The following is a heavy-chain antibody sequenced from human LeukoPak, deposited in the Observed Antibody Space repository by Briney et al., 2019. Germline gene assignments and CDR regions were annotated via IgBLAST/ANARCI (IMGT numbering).Heavy chain of an antibody. V-gene: IGHV4-4*07. J-gene: IGHJ4*02. Sequence: SETLSLTCTVSGGSISSYYWSWVRQPAGKGLEWIGRIYTSGSTNYNPSLKSRVTMSVDTSKNQFSLKLSSVTAADTAVYYCARGGKVGATFDYWGQGTLVTVSS. CDR2: IYTSGST. CDR3: ARGGKVGATFDY. CDR1: GGSISSYY. D-gene: IGHD1-26*01.